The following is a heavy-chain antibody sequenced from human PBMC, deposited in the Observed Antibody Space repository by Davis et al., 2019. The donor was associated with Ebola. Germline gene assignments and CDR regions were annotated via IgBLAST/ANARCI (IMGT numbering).Heavy chain of an antibody. CDR1: GGSISSYY. Sequence: SETLSLTCTVSGGSISSYYWSWIRQPAGKGLEWIGRIYTSGSTNYNPSLKSRVTMSVDTSKNQFSLKVSSVTAADTAVYYCASSLNDFWSGYSPADYWGQGTLVTVSS. CDR3: ASSLNDFWSGYSPADY. V-gene: IGHV4-4*07. D-gene: IGHD3-3*01. J-gene: IGHJ4*02. CDR2: IYTSGST.